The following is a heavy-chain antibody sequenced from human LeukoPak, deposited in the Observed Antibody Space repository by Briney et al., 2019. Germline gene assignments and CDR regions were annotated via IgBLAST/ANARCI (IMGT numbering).Heavy chain of an antibody. V-gene: IGHV4-34*01. CDR1: GGSFSGYY. Sequence: PSETLSLTCAVYGGSFSGYYWSWVRQPPGKGLEWIGEINHSGSTNYNPSLKSRVTISVDTSKNQFSLKLSSVTAADTAVYYCASSHYDSSGYYRDYWGQGILVTVSS. J-gene: IGHJ4*02. CDR2: INHSGST. D-gene: IGHD3-22*01. CDR3: ASSHYDSSGYYRDY.